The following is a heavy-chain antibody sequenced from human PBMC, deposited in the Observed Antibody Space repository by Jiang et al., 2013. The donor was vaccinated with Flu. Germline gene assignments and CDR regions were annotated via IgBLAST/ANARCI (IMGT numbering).Heavy chain of an antibody. CDR3: ARVVVFAYFDWLLEYYGMDV. Sequence: GLVKPSQTLSLTCTVSGGSISSGDYYWSWIRQPPGKGLEWIGYIYYSGSTYYNPSLKSRVTISVDTSKNQFSLKLSSVTAADTAVYYCARVVVFAYFDWLLEYYGMDVWGQGTTVTVSS. J-gene: IGHJ6*02. CDR2: IYYSGST. V-gene: IGHV4-30-4*01. CDR1: GGSISSGDYY. D-gene: IGHD3-9*01.